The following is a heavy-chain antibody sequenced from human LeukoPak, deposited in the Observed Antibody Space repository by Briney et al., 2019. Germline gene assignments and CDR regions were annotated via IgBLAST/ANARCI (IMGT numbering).Heavy chain of an antibody. CDR1: GFIFSTYR. V-gene: IGHV3-30-3*01. J-gene: IGHJ3*02. CDR3: ARICSGGSCYFPSI. Sequence: PGRSLSLSCAASGFIFSTYRMHWVRQAPGKGLQWVALISYDGSNKYYADAVKGRFTISRDNSRNTLYLQMNSLKSEDTAVYYCARICSGGSCYFPSIWGQGTMVTVSS. CDR2: ISYDGSNK. D-gene: IGHD2-15*01.